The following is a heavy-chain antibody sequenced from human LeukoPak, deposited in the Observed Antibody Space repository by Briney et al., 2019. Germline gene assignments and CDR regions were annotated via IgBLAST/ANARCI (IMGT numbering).Heavy chain of an antibody. CDR3: AKDRPNYYESSGPLEGDALDI. V-gene: IGHV3-23*01. D-gene: IGHD3-22*01. CDR1: GFTFSSYA. CDR2: ISGSGGST. J-gene: IGHJ3*02. Sequence: PGGSLRLSCAASGFTFSSYAMSWVRQAPGKGLEWVSAISGSGGSTYYADSVKGRFTISRDNSKNTVYLQMNSLRPEDTALYYCAKDRPNYYESSGPLEGDALDIWGQGTMVIVSS.